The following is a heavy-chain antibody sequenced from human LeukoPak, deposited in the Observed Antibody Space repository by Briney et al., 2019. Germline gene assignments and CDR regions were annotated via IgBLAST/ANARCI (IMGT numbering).Heavy chain of an antibody. D-gene: IGHD3-22*01. CDR3: ARSRSGYYEDY. Sequence: GGSLRLSCAPSGFTFSHYWMSWVRQAPGKGLEWVANIKEDGSEKNYVDSVKGRFTISRDNAKNSLSLQVNSLRAEDTAVYYCARSRSGYYEDYWGQGILVTVSS. J-gene: IGHJ4*02. V-gene: IGHV3-7*01. CDR2: IKEDGSEK. CDR1: GFTFSHYW.